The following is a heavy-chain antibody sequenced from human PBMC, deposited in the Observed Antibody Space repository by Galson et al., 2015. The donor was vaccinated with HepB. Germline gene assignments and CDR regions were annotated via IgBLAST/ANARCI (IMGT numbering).Heavy chain of an antibody. D-gene: IGHD6-13*01. J-gene: IGHJ4*02. V-gene: IGHV3-23*01. CDR1: GFTFGNYA. CDR3: TKISWPYFDY. CDR2: ISGSGGST. Sequence: SLRLSCAASGFTFGNYAMNWVRQAPGKGLEWVSTISGSGGSTYYVDSVKGRFTISRDNSKNTLYLQMNSLRAEDTAVYYCTKISWPYFDYWGQGTLVTVSS.